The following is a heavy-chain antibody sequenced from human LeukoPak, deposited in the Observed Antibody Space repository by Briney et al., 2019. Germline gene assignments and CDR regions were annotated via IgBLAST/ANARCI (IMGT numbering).Heavy chain of an antibody. CDR1: GFTFSSYG. V-gene: IGHV3-30*18. CDR3: AKSEGSSSWIYFGY. Sequence: GGSLRLSCAASGFTFSSYGMHWVRQAPGKGLQWVALISHDGSNKYYADSVRGRFTISRDNSKNTLYLQMNSLRAEDTAVYYCAKSEGSSSWIYFGYWGQGTLVTVSS. CDR2: ISHDGSNK. J-gene: IGHJ4*02. D-gene: IGHD6-13*01.